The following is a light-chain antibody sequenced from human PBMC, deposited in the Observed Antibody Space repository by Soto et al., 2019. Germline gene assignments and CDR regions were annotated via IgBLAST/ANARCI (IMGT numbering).Light chain of an antibody. CDR1: RSVGNR. J-gene: IGKJ1*01. Sequence: DIQMTQSPSTLSASVGDRVIITCRASRSVGNRLAWHQQKPGKAPKVLIFDGSTLRSGVPSRFSGSGSGTEFSLTISSLQPDDFATYYCQQCSTDPVTFGQGTKVEVK. CDR3: QQCSTDPVT. V-gene: IGKV1-5*01. CDR2: DGS.